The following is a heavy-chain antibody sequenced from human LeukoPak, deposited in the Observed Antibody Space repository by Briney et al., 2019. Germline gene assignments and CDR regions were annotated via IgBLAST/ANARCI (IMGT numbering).Heavy chain of an antibody. V-gene: IGHV4-31*03. Sequence: PPQTLSLTCTVSGGSISSGGYYWSWIRQHPGKGLEWIGYIYYSGSTYYNPSLKSRVTISVDTSKNQFSLKLSSVTAADTAVYYCARGRPEWLGMPFDYWGQGTLVTVSS. CDR2: IYYSGST. CDR1: GGSISSGGYY. CDR3: ARGRPEWLGMPFDY. D-gene: IGHD3-3*01. J-gene: IGHJ4*02.